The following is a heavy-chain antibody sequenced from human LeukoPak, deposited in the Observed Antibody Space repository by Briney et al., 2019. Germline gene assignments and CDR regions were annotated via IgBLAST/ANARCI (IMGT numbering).Heavy chain of an antibody. Sequence: ASVKVSCKASGGTFSSYAISWVRQAPGQGLEWMGRIIPIFGTANYAQKFQGRVTITTGESTSTAYMELSSLRSEDTAVYYCASPFFTCSGGSCPYDYWGQGTLVTVSS. V-gene: IGHV1-69*05. CDR3: ASPFFTCSGGSCPYDY. CDR1: GGTFSSYA. D-gene: IGHD2-15*01. J-gene: IGHJ4*02. CDR2: IIPIFGTA.